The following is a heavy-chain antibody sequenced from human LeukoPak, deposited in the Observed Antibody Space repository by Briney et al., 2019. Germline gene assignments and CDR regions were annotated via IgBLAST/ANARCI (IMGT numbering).Heavy chain of an antibody. CDR3: ARDTCSSTSCLKSNYYYYYMDV. D-gene: IGHD2-2*01. V-gene: IGHV3-53*01. Sequence: GGSLRLSCAASGFTVSSNYMSWVRQAPGKGLEWVSVIYSGGSTYYADSVKGRFTISRDNSKNTLYLQMNSLRAEDTAVYYCARDTCSSTSCLKSNYYYYYMDVWGKGTTVTVSS. CDR2: IYSGGST. J-gene: IGHJ6*03. CDR1: GFTVSSNY.